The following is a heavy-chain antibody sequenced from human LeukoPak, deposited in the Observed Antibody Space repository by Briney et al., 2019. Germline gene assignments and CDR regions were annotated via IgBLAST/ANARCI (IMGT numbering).Heavy chain of an antibody. Sequence: RPGGSLRLSCAASRFTFGSYDMSWVRQAPGKGLEWVSGINWNGGSTGYADSVKGRFTISRDNAKNSLYLQMNSLRAEDTALYHCARVWNDRVVGFFDIWGQGTMVTVSS. V-gene: IGHV3-20*01. J-gene: IGHJ3*02. CDR3: ARVWNDRVVGFFDI. CDR2: INWNGGST. CDR1: RFTFGSYD. D-gene: IGHD1-1*01.